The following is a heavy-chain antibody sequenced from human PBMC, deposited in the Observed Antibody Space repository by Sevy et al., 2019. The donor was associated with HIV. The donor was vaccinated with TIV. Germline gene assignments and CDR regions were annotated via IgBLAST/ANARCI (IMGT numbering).Heavy chain of an antibody. CDR2: IYSGGST. Sequence: GGSLRLSCAASGFTVSSNYMSWVRQAPGKGLEWVSVIYSGGSTYYADSVKGRFTISRDNSKNTLYLQMNNMRSEDTALYYCARDIGAGSNSETSSPPFFFYYFDSWGQGTLVTVSS. D-gene: IGHD1-26*01. CDR3: ARDIGAGSNSETSSPPFFFYYFDS. CDR1: GFTVSSNY. V-gene: IGHV3-53*05. J-gene: IGHJ4*02.